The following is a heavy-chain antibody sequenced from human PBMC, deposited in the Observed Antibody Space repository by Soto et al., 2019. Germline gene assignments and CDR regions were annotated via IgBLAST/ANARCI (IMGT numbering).Heavy chain of an antibody. D-gene: IGHD3-10*01. CDR2: ISYDGSNK. CDR1: GFTFSSYG. Sequence: GGSLRLSCAASGFTFSSYGMHWVRQAPGKGLEWVAVISYDGSNKYYADSVKGRFTISRDNSKNTLYLQMNSLRAEDTAVYYCARGRSLLWFGERRGWFDPWGQGTLVTVSS. V-gene: IGHV3-30*03. J-gene: IGHJ5*02. CDR3: ARGRSLLWFGERRGWFDP.